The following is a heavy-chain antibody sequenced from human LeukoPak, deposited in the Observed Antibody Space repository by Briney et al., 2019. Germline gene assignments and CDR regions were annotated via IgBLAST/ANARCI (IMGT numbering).Heavy chain of an antibody. V-gene: IGHV4-31*03. CDR1: GGSISSVGYY. J-gene: IGHJ6*03. D-gene: IGHD6-6*01. Sequence: PSQTLSLTCTVAGGSISSVGYYWSWIRQHPGNGLEWIGYIYDSGSTYYNPSPKSRVTISVDTSKNQFSLKPSSVTAADTAAYYCARGGTIAARRGGYYYYMDVWGKGTTVTVSS. CDR2: IYDSGST. CDR3: ARGGTIAARRGGYYYYMDV.